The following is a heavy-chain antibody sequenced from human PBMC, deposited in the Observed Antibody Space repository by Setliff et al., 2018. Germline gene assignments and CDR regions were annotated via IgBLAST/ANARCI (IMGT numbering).Heavy chain of an antibody. CDR3: AREEYYDSSASIYYFDY. V-gene: IGHV5-51*01. CDR2: IYPGDSDT. J-gene: IGHJ4*02. CDR1: GYSFTTYW. D-gene: IGHD3-22*01. Sequence: PGESLKISCKGSGYSFTTYWIGWVRQMPGKGLEWMGVIYPGDSDTRYSPSFQGQVTISADKSISTAYLQWSSLKGSDTAMYYCAREEYYDSSASIYYFDYWGQGTLVTVSS.